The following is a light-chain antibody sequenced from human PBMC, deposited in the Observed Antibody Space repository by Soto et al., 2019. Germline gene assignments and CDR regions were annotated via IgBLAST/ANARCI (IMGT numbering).Light chain of an antibody. CDR3: QQYVNALT. CDR1: QYISNH. J-gene: IGKJ4*01. CDR2: DAS. Sequence: DIQMTHSPSSLPPSAGDGVPITSQASQYISNHLNWYQKKAGKAPKLLINDASNLEAVVPSRFSGSGAGTDFTLTISSLQPEDIATYYCQQYVNALTFGGGTKVEIK. V-gene: IGKV1-33*01.